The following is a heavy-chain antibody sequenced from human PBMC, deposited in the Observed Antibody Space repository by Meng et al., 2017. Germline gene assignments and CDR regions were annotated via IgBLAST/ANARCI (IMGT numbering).Heavy chain of an antibody. CDR3: ARGGEDYDSSGYYQS. Sequence: GESLKISCAASGFTFSSYAMSWVRQAPGKGLEWVSAISGSGGGTYYADSVKGRFTISRDNSKNTLYLQMNSLRAEDTAVYYCARGGEDYDSSGYYQSWGQGTLVTVSS. J-gene: IGHJ5*02. CDR1: GFTFSSYA. V-gene: IGHV3-23*01. D-gene: IGHD3-22*01. CDR2: ISGSGGGT.